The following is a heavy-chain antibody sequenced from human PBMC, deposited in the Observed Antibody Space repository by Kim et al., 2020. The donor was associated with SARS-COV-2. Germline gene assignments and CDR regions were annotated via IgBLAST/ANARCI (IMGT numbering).Heavy chain of an antibody. CDR2: T. V-gene: IGHV3-53*01. Sequence: TYYADSSRGRFTIARDNSKNTRYLQMNSLSAEDTAVYYCARGLWFGELLTWGQGTLSPSPQ. J-gene: IGHJ5*02. CDR3: ARGLWFGELLT. D-gene: IGHD3-10*01.